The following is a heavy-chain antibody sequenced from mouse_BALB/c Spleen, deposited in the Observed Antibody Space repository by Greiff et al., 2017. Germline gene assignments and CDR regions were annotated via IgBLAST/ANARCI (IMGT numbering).Heavy chain of an antibody. D-gene: IGHD1-1*01. CDR1: GYTFTDYY. Sequence: EVQLQESGPELVKPGASVKMSCKASGYTFTDYYMDWVKQSHGESFEWIGRVNPYNGGTSYNQKFKGKATLTVDKSSSTAYMELNSLTSEDSAVYYCARPYYYGSRGFAYWGQGTLVTVSA. CDR2: VNPYNGGT. V-gene: IGHV1-19*01. J-gene: IGHJ3*01. CDR3: ARPYYYGSRGFAY.